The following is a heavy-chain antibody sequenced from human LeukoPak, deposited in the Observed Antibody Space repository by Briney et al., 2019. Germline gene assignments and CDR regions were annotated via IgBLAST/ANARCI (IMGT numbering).Heavy chain of an antibody. J-gene: IGHJ4*02. CDR1: GFTFDDYA. Sequence: PGGSLRLSCAASGFTFDDYAMHWVRHAPGKGLEWVSLISGDGGSTYYADSVKGRFTISRDNSKNSLYLQMNSLRTEDTALYYCAKFRTSGSYFDFDYWGQGTLVTVSS. CDR2: ISGDGGST. CDR3: AKFRTSGSYFDFDY. D-gene: IGHD1-26*01. V-gene: IGHV3-43*02.